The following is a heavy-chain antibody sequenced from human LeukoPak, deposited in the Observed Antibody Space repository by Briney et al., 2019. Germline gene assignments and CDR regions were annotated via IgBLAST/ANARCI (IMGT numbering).Heavy chain of an antibody. Sequence: ASVKVSCKASGYTFTSSDINWVRQATGQGLEWMGWMNPNSGNTGYAQKFQGRVTMTRNTSISTAYMELSSLRSEDTAVYYCARWRGYYDFWSGSFYYYYYMDVWGKGTTVTVSS. CDR3: ARWRGYYDFWSGSFYYYYYMDV. CDR1: GYTFTSSD. J-gene: IGHJ6*03. CDR2: MNPNSGNT. D-gene: IGHD3-3*01. V-gene: IGHV1-8*01.